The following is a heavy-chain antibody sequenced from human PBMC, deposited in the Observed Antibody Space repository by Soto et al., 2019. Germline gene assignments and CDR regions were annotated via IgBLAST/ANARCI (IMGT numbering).Heavy chain of an antibody. CDR1: GFTFSSYS. Sequence: GGSLRLSCAASGFTFSSYSMNWVRQAQGKGLEWVSYISSSSTIYYADSVKGRFTISRDNAKNSLYLQMNSLRAEDTAVYYCASTVTTTYYYYYMDVWGKGTTVTVSS. D-gene: IGHD4-17*01. CDR2: ISSSSTI. V-gene: IGHV3-48*01. J-gene: IGHJ6*03. CDR3: ASTVTTTYYYYYMDV.